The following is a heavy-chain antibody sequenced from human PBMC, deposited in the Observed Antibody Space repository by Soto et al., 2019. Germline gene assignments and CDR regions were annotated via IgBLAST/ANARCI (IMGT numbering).Heavy chain of an antibody. CDR1: GYTFTSYG. CDR2: ISAYNGNT. V-gene: IGHV1-18*01. D-gene: IGHD2-8*01. J-gene: IGHJ3*02. Sequence: ASVKVSCKASGYTFTSYGISWVRQAPGHGLEWMGWISAYNGNTNYAQKLQGRVTMTTDTSTSTAYMELRSLRSDETAVYYCARDRSDSLNAVDAFDIWGQGTMVTVSS. CDR3: ARDRSDSLNAVDAFDI.